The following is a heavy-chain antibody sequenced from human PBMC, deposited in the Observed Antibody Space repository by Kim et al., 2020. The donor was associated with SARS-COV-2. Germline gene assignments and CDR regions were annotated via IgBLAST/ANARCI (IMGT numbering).Heavy chain of an antibody. CDR1: GGSISSSSYY. J-gene: IGHJ4*02. D-gene: IGHD3-22*01. V-gene: IGHV4-39*01. CDR3: ASLNTYYYDSSGYIYYFDY. CDR2: IYYSGST. Sequence: SETLYLTCTVSGGSISSSSYYWGWIRQPPGKGLEWIGSIYYSGSTYYNPSLKSRVTISVDTSKNQFSLKLSSVTAADTAVYYCASLNTYYYDSSGYIYYFDYWGQGTLVTVSS.